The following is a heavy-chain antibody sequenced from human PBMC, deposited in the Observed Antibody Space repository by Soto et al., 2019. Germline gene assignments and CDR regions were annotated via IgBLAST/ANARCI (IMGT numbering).Heavy chain of an antibody. D-gene: IGHD2-15*01. CDR1: GGTFSTHA. CDR2: IIPISGTT. CDR3: ARGYCSGGNCYSGMDV. J-gene: IGHJ6*02. V-gene: IGHV1-69*13. Sequence: RASVKVSCKASGGTFSTHAIIWVRQAPGHGLEWMGGIIPISGTTYYTQKFQGRVTITADEPTSTAFMELNSLKSEDTAVFYCARGYCSGGNCYSGMDVWGQGTMVTVSS.